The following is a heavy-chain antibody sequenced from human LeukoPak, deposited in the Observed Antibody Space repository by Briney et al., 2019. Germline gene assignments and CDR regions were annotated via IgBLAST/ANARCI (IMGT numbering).Heavy chain of an antibody. CDR1: GGSISSYY. J-gene: IGHJ6*02. V-gene: IGHV4-59*08. D-gene: IGHD3-22*01. CDR3: ARGQNYYDSSGYNNYYYYGMDV. CDR2: IYYSGST. Sequence: PSETLSLTCTVSGGSISSYYWSWIRQPPGKGLEWIGYIYYSGSTNYNPSLKSRVTISVDTSKNQFSLKLSSVTAADTAVYYCARGQNYYDSSGYNNYYYYGMDVWGQGTTVTVSS.